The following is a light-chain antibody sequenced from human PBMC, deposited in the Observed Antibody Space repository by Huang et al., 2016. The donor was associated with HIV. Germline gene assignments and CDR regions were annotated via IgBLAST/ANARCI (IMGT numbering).Light chain of an antibody. CDR2: AAS. J-gene: IGKJ1*01. Sequence: IQLTQSPSSLSASVGDRVTITCRASEGISSYLAWYQQKSGKAPKFLIYAASTLQSGGPSRCSGSGSGTDFTLTISSLQPEDFATYYCQQLNDYPWTFGQGTKVEIK. CDR3: QQLNDYPWT. CDR1: EGISSY. V-gene: IGKV1-9*01.